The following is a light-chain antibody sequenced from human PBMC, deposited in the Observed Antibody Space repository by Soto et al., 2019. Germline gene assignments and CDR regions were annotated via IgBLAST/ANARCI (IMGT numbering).Light chain of an antibody. J-gene: IGKJ1*01. CDR2: AAS. Sequence: DIHMTQSPSTLSASVGYRVTITCRASQSISSYLNWYQQKPGKAPKPLIYAASSLQSGVPSRFSGSGSGTDFTLTISSLQPEDFATYYCQQSFSTPSTFGQGTKVDIK. CDR3: QQSFSTPST. CDR1: QSISSY. V-gene: IGKV1-39*01.